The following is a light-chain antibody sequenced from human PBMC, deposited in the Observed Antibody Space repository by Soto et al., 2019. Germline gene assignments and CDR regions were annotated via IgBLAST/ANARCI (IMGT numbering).Light chain of an antibody. CDR3: QQYGSSFRT. CDR1: QSVISSY. V-gene: IGKV3-20*01. CDR2: GAS. J-gene: IGKJ1*01. Sequence: EIVFTQSPGTLSLSPGERATLSCRASQSVISSYLAWYQQKPGQAPRLLIYGASSRASGIPDRFSGSGSGADFPLTISRLEREDFAVYYCQQYGSSFRTFGQGTKVEIK.